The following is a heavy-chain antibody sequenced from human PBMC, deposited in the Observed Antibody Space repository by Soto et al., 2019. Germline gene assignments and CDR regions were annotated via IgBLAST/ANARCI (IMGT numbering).Heavy chain of an antibody. J-gene: IGHJ3*02. Sequence: QVQLVQSGAEVKKPGSSVKVSCKDSGGTFSTYSMFWVRQAPGQGLEWMGRIIPMLGIRNSAQRFQDRVTITADKSTATPHMELSSLRSEDTALYYCTSGSWSGEVFDIWGQGTMVTVSS. CDR3: TSGSWSGEVFDI. V-gene: IGHV1-69*02. CDR1: GGTFSTYS. CDR2: IIPMLGIR. D-gene: IGHD2-21*01.